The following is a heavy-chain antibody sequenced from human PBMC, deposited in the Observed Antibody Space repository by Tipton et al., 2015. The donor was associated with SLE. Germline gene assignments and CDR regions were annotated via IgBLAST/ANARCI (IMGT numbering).Heavy chain of an antibody. J-gene: IGHJ4*02. CDR1: GFIVSSDY. CDR2: VYHSGDRT. D-gene: IGHD4-23*01. Sequence: SLRLSCADSGFIVSSDYMCWVRQAPGKGLEWVAMVYHSGDRTYYADSVKGRFTVSRDNAMNTLYLHMDSLRAEDTAIYYCARDQGGGKGTCYDNWGQGTLVTVSS. CDR3: ARDQGGGKGTCYDN. V-gene: IGHV3-53*01.